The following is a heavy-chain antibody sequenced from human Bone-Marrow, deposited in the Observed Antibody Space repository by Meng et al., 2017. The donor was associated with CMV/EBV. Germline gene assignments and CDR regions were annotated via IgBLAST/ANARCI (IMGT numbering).Heavy chain of an antibody. Sequence: LRLSCTVSGGSISSGDYYWSWIRQPPGKGLEWIGYIYYSGSTYYNPSLKSRVTISVDTSKNQFSLKLSSVTAADTAVYYCARAHVDIVATQYYYYYGMDVWGQGTTVTVSS. V-gene: IGHV4-30-4*08. CDR1: GGSISSGDYY. CDR2: IYYSGST. J-gene: IGHJ6*02. D-gene: IGHD5-12*01. CDR3: ARAHVDIVATQYYYYYGMDV.